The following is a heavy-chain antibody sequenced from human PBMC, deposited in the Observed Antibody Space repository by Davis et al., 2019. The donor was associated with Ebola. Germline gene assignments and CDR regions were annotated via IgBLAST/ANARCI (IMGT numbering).Heavy chain of an antibody. V-gene: IGHV4-34*01. CDR1: GGSFSGYY. CDR3: ARGGGYSYGYSGGGRGYYYGMDV. J-gene: IGHJ6*02. Sequence: SETLSLTCAVYGGSFSGYYWSWIRQPPGKGLEWIGEINHSGSTNYNPSLKSRVTISVDTSKNQFSLKLSSVTAADTAVYYCARGGGYSYGYSGGGRGYYYGMDVWGQGTLVTVSS. CDR2: INHSGST. D-gene: IGHD5-18*01.